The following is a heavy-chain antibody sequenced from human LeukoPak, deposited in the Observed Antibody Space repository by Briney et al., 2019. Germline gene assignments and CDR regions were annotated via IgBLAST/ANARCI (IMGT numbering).Heavy chain of an antibody. D-gene: IGHD6-13*01. CDR1: GYTLTELS. Sequence: ASVKVSCKVSGYTLTELSMHWVRQAPGKGLEWMGGFDPEDGETIYAQKFQGRVTMTEDTSTDTAYMELSSLRSEDTAVYYCARGPYSSSWYLGGYYYYYYMDVWGKGTTVTVSS. CDR3: ARGPYSSSWYLGGYYYYYYMDV. J-gene: IGHJ6*03. V-gene: IGHV1-24*01. CDR2: FDPEDGET.